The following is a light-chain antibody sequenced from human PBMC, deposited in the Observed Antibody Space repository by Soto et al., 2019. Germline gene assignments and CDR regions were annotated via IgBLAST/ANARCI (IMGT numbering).Light chain of an antibody. CDR2: AAS. J-gene: IGKJ1*01. Sequence: EILIPQSPDNLSVSPGERATLSCRASQSVSDRVVWYQQKSGQAPSLLIYAASTRDAGVPARFRGSGSGTEFTLTISRLQSEDVSVYFCQQYADWPKTFGQGTKVDIK. V-gene: IGKV3-15*01. CDR3: QQYADWPKT. CDR1: QSVSDR.